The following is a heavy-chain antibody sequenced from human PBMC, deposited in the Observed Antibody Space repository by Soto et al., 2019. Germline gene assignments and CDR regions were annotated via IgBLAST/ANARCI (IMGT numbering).Heavy chain of an antibody. D-gene: IGHD6-13*01. Sequence: QVQLQESGPGLVKPSQTLSLTCTVSGGSISSGDYYWSWIRQPPGKGLEWIGYVYYSGRTYYNPYLKSRLTISIDTSKNQFSLNLRSVTAADTAVYYCASLRAAAGIHQLNWFDPWGQGTLVTVSS. J-gene: IGHJ5*02. CDR1: GGSISSGDYY. CDR2: VYYSGRT. CDR3: ASLRAAAGIHQLNWFDP. V-gene: IGHV4-30-4*01.